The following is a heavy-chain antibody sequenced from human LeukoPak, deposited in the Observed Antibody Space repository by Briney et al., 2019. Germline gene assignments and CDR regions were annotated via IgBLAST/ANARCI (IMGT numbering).Heavy chain of an antibody. D-gene: IGHD5-24*01. CDR2: INHSGST. J-gene: IGHJ4*02. CDR3: AGGWLPDKNDF. Sequence: PGGSLRLSCVASGFTFRTYAMSWVRQPPGKGLEWIGEINHSGSTNYNPSLKSRVTISADTSNNHFSLRLTSVTAADTAVYYCAGGWLPDKNDFWGQGTLVTVSA. CDR1: GFTFRTYA. V-gene: IGHV4-34*08.